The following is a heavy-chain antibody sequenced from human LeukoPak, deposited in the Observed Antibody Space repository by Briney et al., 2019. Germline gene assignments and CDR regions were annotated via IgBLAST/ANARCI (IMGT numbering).Heavy chain of an antibody. CDR2: INQDGSET. Sequence: GGSLRLSCAASGFPFTNYWMIWVRQAPGKRPEWVGNINQDGSETNYVDSVKGRFSMSRDNAKTSLYLQMNSLRAENTAVYYCATDRKVGAGVPRFDYWGQGALVTVPS. V-gene: IGHV3-7*01. J-gene: IGHJ4*02. D-gene: IGHD1-26*01. CDR1: GFPFTNYW. CDR3: ATDRKVGAGVPRFDY.